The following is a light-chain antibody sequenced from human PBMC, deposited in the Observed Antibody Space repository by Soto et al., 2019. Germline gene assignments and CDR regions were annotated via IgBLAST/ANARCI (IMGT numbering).Light chain of an antibody. CDR1: QIVGSY. J-gene: IGKJ4*01. CDR2: DAS. Sequence: EIVLIQSPATLSLSPGERATLSCRASQIVGSYLAWYQHKPGQDPRLLISDASNRATGIPARFSGSGSETDFTLTISSLEPEDSAVYYCQQRSNWPSLTFGGGTKVEIK. V-gene: IGKV3-11*01. CDR3: QQRSNWPSLT.